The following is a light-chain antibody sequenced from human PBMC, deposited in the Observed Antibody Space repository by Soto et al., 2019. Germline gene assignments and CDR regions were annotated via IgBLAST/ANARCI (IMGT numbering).Light chain of an antibody. V-gene: IGKV3-15*01. Sequence: EIVMTQSPATLSVSPGERATLSCRASQSIRSNLAWYQHKPGQAPRLLIYGASTRATGIPARFSGSGSGTEFTLTISSLQSEDFAVYYCQQYNNWPPMYTFGQGTNLEIK. CDR3: QQYNNWPPMYT. CDR1: QSIRSN. J-gene: IGKJ2*01. CDR2: GAS.